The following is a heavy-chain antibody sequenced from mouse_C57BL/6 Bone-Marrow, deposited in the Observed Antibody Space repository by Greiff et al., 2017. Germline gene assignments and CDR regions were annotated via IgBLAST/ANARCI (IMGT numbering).Heavy chain of an antibody. V-gene: IGHV5-12*01. CDR3: ARTPATVVAGDWYFDV. CDR1: GFTFSDYY. J-gene: IGHJ1*03. Sequence: EVQRVESGGGLVQPGGSLKLSCAASGFTFSDYYMYWVRQTPEKRLEWVAYISNGGGSTYYPDTVKGRFTISRDNAKNTLYLQMSRLKSEDTAMYYCARTPATVVAGDWYFDVWCTGTTVTVSS. CDR2: ISNGGGST. D-gene: IGHD1-1*01.